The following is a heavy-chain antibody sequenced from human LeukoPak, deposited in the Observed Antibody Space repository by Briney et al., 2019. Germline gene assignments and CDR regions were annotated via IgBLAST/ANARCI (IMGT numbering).Heavy chain of an antibody. CDR2: IIPILGIA. CDR3: AREFYGDSYDAFDI. CDR1: VGTFSSYA. D-gene: IGHD4-17*01. V-gene: IGHV1-69*04. Sequence: SVKVSCKASVGTFSSYAISWVRQAPGQGLEWMGRIIPILGIANYAQKFQGRVTITADKSTSTAYMELSSLRSEDTAVYYCAREFYGDSYDAFDIWGQGTMVTVSS. J-gene: IGHJ3*02.